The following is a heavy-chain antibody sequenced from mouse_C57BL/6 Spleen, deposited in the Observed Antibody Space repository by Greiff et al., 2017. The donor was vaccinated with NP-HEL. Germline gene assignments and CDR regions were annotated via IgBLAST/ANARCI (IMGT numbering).Heavy chain of an antibody. CDR1: GYAFSSSW. Sequence: QVQLKESGPELVKPGASVKISCKASGYAFSSSWMNWVKQRPGKGLEWIGRIYPGDGDTNYNGKFKGKATLTVDKSSSTAYMQLSSLTSEDSAVYFCARSHYYGSSYGWYFDVWGTGTTVTVSS. D-gene: IGHD1-1*01. V-gene: IGHV1-82*01. CDR2: IYPGDGDT. CDR3: ARSHYYGSSYGWYFDV. J-gene: IGHJ1*03.